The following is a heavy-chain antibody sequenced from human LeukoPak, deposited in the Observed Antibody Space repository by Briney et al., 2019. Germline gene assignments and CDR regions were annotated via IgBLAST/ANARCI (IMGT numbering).Heavy chain of an antibody. V-gene: IGHV4-61*02. D-gene: IGHD6-13*01. CDR3: ARRVAAAGTDY. Sequence: SETLSLTCTVSGGSISSGSYYWSWIRQPAGKGLEWIGRIYTSGSTNYNPSLKSRVTISVDTSKNQFSLKLSSVTAADTAVYYCARRVAAAGTDYWGQGTLVTVSS. CDR1: GGSISSGSYY. CDR2: IYTSGST. J-gene: IGHJ4*02.